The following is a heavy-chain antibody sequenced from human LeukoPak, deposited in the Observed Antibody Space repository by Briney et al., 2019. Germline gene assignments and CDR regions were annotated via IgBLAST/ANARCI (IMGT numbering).Heavy chain of an antibody. Sequence: GGSLRLSCAVSGFPFSVYEMNWVRQAPGKGLEWVSNIGSSGTTIYYADSVRGRFSISRDNAKSSLYLQMNSLRVEDTAVYYCALLAVASDFDYWGQGALVSVSS. CDR3: ALLAVASDFDY. J-gene: IGHJ4*02. D-gene: IGHD6-19*01. V-gene: IGHV3-48*03. CDR1: GFPFSVYE. CDR2: IGSSGTTI.